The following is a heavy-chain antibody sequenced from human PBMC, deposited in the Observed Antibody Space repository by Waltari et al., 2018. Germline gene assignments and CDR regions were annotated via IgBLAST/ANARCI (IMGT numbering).Heavy chain of an antibody. V-gene: IGHV1-69*05. J-gene: IGHJ3*02. CDR1: GGTFSSYA. CDR2: IIPIFGTA. D-gene: IGHD4-17*01. Sequence: QVQLVQSGAEVKKPGSSVKVSCKASGGTFSSYAISWVRQAPGQGLEWMGGIIPIFGTANYAQKFQGRVTITTDESTSTAYMELRSLRSDDTAVYYCARDGGGTTVTRRVGYAFDIWGQGTMVTVSS. CDR3: ARDGGGTTVTRRVGYAFDI.